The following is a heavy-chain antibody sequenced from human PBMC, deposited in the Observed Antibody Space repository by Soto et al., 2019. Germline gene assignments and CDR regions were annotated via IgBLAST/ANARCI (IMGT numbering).Heavy chain of an antibody. Sequence: PSETLSLTCAVYGGSFSGYYWSWIRQPPGKGLEWIGEINHSGSTNYNPSLKSRVTISVDTSKNQFSLKLSSVTAADTAVYYCARGVARPRWDTAMGRRPYYYGVDVWGQGTTVTVSS. D-gene: IGHD5-18*01. CDR1: GGSFSGYY. CDR3: ARGVARPRWDTAMGRRPYYYGVDV. J-gene: IGHJ6*02. CDR2: INHSGST. V-gene: IGHV4-34*01.